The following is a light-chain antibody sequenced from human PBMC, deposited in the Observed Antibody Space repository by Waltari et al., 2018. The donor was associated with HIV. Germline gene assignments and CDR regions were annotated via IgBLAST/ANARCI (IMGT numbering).Light chain of an antibody. CDR2: DTS. V-gene: IGKV1-39*01. CDR1: QAVANK. J-gene: IGKJ3*01. CDR3: QQIFSFPLT. Sequence: DIQMTQSPSSLSASVGDRVSISCRASQAVANKVNWFQQKPGKAPKVPIYDTSRLPNGVPSRFSGSGSGTDFTLTINGVQPDDFASYFCQQIFSFPLTFGPGTKVDVK.